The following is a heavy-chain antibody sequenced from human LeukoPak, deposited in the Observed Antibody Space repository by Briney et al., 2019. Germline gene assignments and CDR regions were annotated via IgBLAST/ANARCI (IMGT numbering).Heavy chain of an antibody. Sequence: ASVKVSCKASGYTFTSYGIGWVRQAPGQGLERMGGSSGYNGDTSYAQKFQGRVTMTKDTSTSTVYMNLRSLRSDDTAVYYWARDGHDILTGYYRGILNWFDPWGQGTLVTVSS. CDR2: SSGYNGDT. D-gene: IGHD3-9*01. V-gene: IGHV1-18*01. CDR1: GYTFTSYG. CDR3: ARDGHDILTGYYRGILNWFDP. J-gene: IGHJ5*02.